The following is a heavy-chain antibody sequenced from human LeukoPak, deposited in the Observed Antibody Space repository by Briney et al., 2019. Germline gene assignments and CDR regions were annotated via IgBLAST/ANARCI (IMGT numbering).Heavy chain of an antibody. CDR2: MNPNSGNT. CDR1: GYTFTSYD. Sequence: ASVKVSCKASGYTFTSYDINWVQQATGQGLEWMGWMNPNSGNTGYAQKFQGRVTITRNTSISTAYMELSSLRSEDTAVYYCARGPTYYYGSGSYGIDYWGQGTLVTVSS. J-gene: IGHJ4*02. CDR3: ARGPTYYYGSGSYGIDY. V-gene: IGHV1-8*01. D-gene: IGHD3-10*01.